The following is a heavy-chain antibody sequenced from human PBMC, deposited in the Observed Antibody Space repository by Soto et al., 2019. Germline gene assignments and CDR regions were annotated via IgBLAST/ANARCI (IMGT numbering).Heavy chain of an antibody. CDR1: GGSISSYY. CDR3: ARHERIAKWQNGMGV. Sequence: SETLSLTCTVSGGSISSYYWSWIRQPPGKGLEWIGYIYYSGSTNYNPSLKSRVTISVDTSKNQFSLKLSSVTAADTAVYYCARHERIAKWQNGMGVWGQGTMVTVSS. CDR2: IYYSGST. J-gene: IGHJ6*02. D-gene: IGHD5-12*01. V-gene: IGHV4-59*01.